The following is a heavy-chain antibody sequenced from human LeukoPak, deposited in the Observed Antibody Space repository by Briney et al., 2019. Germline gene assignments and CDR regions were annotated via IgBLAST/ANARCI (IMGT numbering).Heavy chain of an antibody. Sequence: PSETLSLTCTVSGGSISSSSYYWGWIRQPPGKGLEWIGSIYYSGSTYYNPSLKSRVTISVDTSKNQFSLKLSSVTAADTAVYYCARYRQRPGSSSPLVWYFDLWGRGTLVTVSS. CDR1: GGSISSSSYY. D-gene: IGHD6-6*01. J-gene: IGHJ2*01. V-gene: IGHV4-39*07. CDR3: ARYRQRPGSSSPLVWYFDL. CDR2: IYYSGST.